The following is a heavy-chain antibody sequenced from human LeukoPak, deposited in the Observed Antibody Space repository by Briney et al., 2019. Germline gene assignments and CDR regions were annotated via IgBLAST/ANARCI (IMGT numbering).Heavy chain of an antibody. D-gene: IGHD5-12*01. V-gene: IGHV1-69*13. CDR1: GGTFSSYA. CDR2: IIPIFGTA. Sequence: SVKVSCKASGGTFSSYAISWVRQAPGQGLEWMGGIIPIFGTANYAQKFQGRVTITADESTSTAYMELSSLRSEDTAVYYCARSSIAVATIGYYYGMGVWGKGTTVTVSS. CDR3: ARSSIAVATIGYYYGMGV. J-gene: IGHJ6*04.